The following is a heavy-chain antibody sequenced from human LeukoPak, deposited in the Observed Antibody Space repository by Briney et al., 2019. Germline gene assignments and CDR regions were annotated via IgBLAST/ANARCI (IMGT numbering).Heavy chain of an antibody. J-gene: IGHJ6*03. CDR2: INSDGSST. Sequence: GGSLRLSCAASGFTFSSYWMHWVRQAPGKGLVWVSRINSDGSSTSYADSVKGRFTISRDNAKNTLYLQMNSLRAEDTAVYYCAKGGSSTMVRGVIGYMDVWGKGTTVTISS. D-gene: IGHD3-10*01. CDR3: AKGGSSTMVRGVIGYMDV. V-gene: IGHV3-74*01. CDR1: GFTFSSYW.